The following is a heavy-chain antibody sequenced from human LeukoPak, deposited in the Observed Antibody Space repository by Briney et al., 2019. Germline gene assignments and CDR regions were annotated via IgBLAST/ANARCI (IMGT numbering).Heavy chain of an antibody. J-gene: IGHJ4*02. CDR2: INHSGST. D-gene: IGHD3-3*01. Sequence: SETLSLTCVVYGGSFSDYYWSWIRQPPGKGLEWIGEINHSGSTNCNPSLKSRVTISVDRSKSQFSLNLSSVTAADTAVYYCARVADDFWSGYLPYWGQGTLITVSS. CDR1: GGSFSDYY. V-gene: IGHV4-34*01. CDR3: ARVADDFWSGYLPY.